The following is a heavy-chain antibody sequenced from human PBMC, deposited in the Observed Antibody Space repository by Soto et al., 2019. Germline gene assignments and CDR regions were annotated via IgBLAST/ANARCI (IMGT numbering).Heavy chain of an antibody. D-gene: IGHD6-19*01. V-gene: IGHV1-18*01. Sequence: QVQLVQSGAEVKKPGASVKVSCKASGYTFTSYGISWVRQAPGQGLEWLGWISAYNGNTNYAQKLQGRVTMTTDTSTSTAYMELRSLRSDETAVYYCAGGVGGESIAVAGPVGYWGQGTLVTVSS. J-gene: IGHJ4*02. CDR2: ISAYNGNT. CDR1: GYTFTSYG. CDR3: AGGVGGESIAVAGPVGY.